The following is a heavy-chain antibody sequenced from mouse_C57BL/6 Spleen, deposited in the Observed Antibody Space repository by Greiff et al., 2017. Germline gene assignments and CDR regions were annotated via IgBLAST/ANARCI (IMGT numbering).Heavy chain of an antibody. Sequence: VQLKQSGTVLARPGASVKMSCKTSGYTFTSYWMHWVKQRPGQGLEWIGAIYPGNSDTSYNQKFKGKAKLTAVTSASTAYMELSSLTNEDSAVYYCTREKGYGNYYFDYWGQGTTLTVSS. J-gene: IGHJ2*01. CDR1: GYTFTSYW. CDR3: TREKGYGNYYFDY. D-gene: IGHD2-1*01. V-gene: IGHV1-5*01. CDR2: IYPGNSDT.